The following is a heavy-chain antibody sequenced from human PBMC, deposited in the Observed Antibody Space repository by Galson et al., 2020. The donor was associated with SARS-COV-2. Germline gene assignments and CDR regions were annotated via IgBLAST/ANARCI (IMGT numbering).Heavy chain of an antibody. CDR2: ISANGYRT. CDR1: GFTFTTYA. V-gene: IGHV3-23*01. D-gene: IGHD2-15*01. CDR3: ARFSNGPYCAEGTCSLDH. J-gene: IGHJ4*02. Sequence: GESLKISCVPSGFTFTTYAMTWVRQAPEKGLEWVSSISANGYRTYYTDSVKGRFTISRDNSNNVLYLQINSLRGDDTAVYYCARFSNGPYCAEGTCSLDHWGQGTLVTVSS.